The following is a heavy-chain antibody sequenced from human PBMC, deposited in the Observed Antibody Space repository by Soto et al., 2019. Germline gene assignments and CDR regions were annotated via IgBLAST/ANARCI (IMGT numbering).Heavy chain of an antibody. J-gene: IGHJ6*02. CDR1: GYTFTSYD. V-gene: IGHV1-8*01. CDR3: AREKSYGMDV. Sequence: QVQLVQSGAEVKKPGASVKVSCKASGYTFTSYDINWVRQATGQGVEWMGWMNPKSGNTGYAQKFQGRVTMTGNTSIITAYMELGSLISEGTAVYYCAREKSYGMDVWGQGTTVSVSS. CDR2: MNPKSGNT.